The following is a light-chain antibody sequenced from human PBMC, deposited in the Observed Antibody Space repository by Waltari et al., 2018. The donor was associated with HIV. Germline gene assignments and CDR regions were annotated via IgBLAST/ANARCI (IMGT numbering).Light chain of an antibody. Sequence: DIVMTQSPLSLSVTPGQPASISCRSSQGLLHSNGYNYLDWYLQKPGQSPQLLIYLGSNRASGVPDRFSGSGSGTDFTLKISRVEAEDVGVYYCMQARQTLFTFGPGTKVDIK. CDR3: MQARQTLFT. CDR2: LGS. CDR1: QGLLHSNGYNY. V-gene: IGKV2-28*01. J-gene: IGKJ3*01.